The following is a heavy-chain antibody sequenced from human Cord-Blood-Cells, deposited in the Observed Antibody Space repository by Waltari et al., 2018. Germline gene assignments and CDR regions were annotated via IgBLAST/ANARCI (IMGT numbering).Heavy chain of an antibody. CDR1: GGSISSGGYY. CDR2: IYYSGST. D-gene: IGHD3-3*01. V-gene: IGHV4-31*03. J-gene: IGHJ3*02. Sequence: QLQESGPGLVKPSQTLSLTCTVSGGSISSGGYYWSWIRQHPGKGLEWIGYIYYSGSTYYNPSLKSRVTISVDTSKNQFSLKLSSVTAADTAVYYCARGPYYDFWSGYGDAFDIWGQGTMVTVSS. CDR3: ARGPYYDFWSGYGDAFDI.